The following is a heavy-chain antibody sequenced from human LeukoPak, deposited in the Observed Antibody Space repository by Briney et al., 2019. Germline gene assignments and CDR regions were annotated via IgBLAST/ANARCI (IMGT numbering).Heavy chain of an antibody. D-gene: IGHD3-10*01. CDR2: IYSGGST. Sequence: PGGSLRLSCAASGFTVSSNYMNWVRQAPGKGLEWVSVIYSGGSTYYADSVKGRFTISRGNSKNTLYLQMNSLRAEDTAVYYCAREGDFDYYGSGSYYYWGQGTLVTVSS. CDR1: GFTVSSNY. CDR3: AREGDFDYYGSGSYYY. V-gene: IGHV3-53*01. J-gene: IGHJ4*02.